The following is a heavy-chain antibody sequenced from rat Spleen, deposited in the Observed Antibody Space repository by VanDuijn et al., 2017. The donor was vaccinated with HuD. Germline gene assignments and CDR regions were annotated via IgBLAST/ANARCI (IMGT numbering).Heavy chain of an antibody. CDR2: ISYGDSSGHSRT. V-gene: IGHV5-29*01. J-gene: IGHJ2*01. Sequence: EVQLVESGGGLVQPGRSLKLSCAASGFTFSDYGMACVRQAPTKGLEWVATISYGDSSGHSRTYYRDSVKGRFTISRANAKSTLNLQMDSLRSEDTATYYCARRHYGYTDYFDYWGQGVMVTVSS. CDR3: ARRHYGYTDYFDY. D-gene: IGHD1-9*01. CDR1: GFTFSDYG.